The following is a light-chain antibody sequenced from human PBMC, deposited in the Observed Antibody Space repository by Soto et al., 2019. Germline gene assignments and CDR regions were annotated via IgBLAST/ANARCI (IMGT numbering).Light chain of an antibody. CDR3: QQYGSLPPYI. V-gene: IGKV3-20*01. CDR2: GAS. CDR1: QTVSSNY. Sequence: EIVLTQSPGTLCLSPGERATLSCRASQTVSSNYLAWYQQKPGQAPRLLIYGASSRATGIPDRFSGSGSWTDFTITISRLEPEDFAVYYCQQYGSLPPYIFGQGTKLEIK. J-gene: IGKJ2*01.